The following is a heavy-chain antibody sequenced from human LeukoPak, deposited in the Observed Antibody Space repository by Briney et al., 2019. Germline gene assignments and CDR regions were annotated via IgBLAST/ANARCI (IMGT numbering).Heavy chain of an antibody. CDR2: INSNGGST. J-gene: IGHJ4*02. CDR3: VKDQGRSSWFDFAY. CDR1: GFTFSSSA. D-gene: IGHD6-13*01. V-gene: IGHV3-64D*06. Sequence: GGSLRLSCSASGFTFSSSALHWVRQAPGKGLEYVSAINSNGGSTYYADSVKGRFTISRDNSKNTLYLQMSSLRAEDTAVYYCVKDQGRSSWFDFAYWGQGPLVTASS.